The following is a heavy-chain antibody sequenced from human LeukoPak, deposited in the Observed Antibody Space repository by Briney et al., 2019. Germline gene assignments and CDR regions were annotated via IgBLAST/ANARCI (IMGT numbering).Heavy chain of an antibody. Sequence: GGSLRLSCAASGSTFSSYAMSWVRQAPGKGLEWVSAISGSGGSTYYADSVKGRFTISRDNSKNTLYLQMNSLRAEDTAVYYCVRDDDRPDNGLDYWGQGTLVTVSS. CDR2: ISGSGGST. D-gene: IGHD3-22*01. CDR1: GSTFSSYA. CDR3: VRDDDRPDNGLDY. J-gene: IGHJ4*02. V-gene: IGHV3-23*01.